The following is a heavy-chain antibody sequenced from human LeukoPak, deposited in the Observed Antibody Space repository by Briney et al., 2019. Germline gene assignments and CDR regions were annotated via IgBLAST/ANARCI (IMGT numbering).Heavy chain of an antibody. D-gene: IGHD3-16*01. Sequence: GGSLRLSCAASGFTFSGYWMNGFGKAPGKGRVWVSRNGDGTRTNYADSVKGRFAISRDNAENTVNLQIYSLKAEDTAVYYCARGVPGGWYFDLWGRATLVTVSS. CDR2: NGDGTRT. J-gene: IGHJ2*01. CDR3: ARGVPGGWYFDL. V-gene: IGHV3-74*01. CDR1: GFTFSGYW.